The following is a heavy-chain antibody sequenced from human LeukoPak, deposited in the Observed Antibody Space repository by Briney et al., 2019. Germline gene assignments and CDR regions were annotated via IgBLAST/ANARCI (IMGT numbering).Heavy chain of an antibody. CDR3: ARELLWFGELLPVLDY. D-gene: IGHD3-10*01. Sequence: ASVKVSCKASGYTFTGYYMHWVRQAPGQGLEWMGWINPNSGGTTCAQQFQDRVTLTGDTSIRTLYMELSSLRSDDTAVYYCARELLWFGELLPVLDYWGQGTLVTVSS. J-gene: IGHJ4*02. CDR2: INPNSGGT. V-gene: IGHV1-2*02. CDR1: GYTFTGYY.